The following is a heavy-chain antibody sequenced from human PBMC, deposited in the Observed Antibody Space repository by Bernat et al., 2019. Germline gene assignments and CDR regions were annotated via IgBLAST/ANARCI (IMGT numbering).Heavy chain of an antibody. CDR2: IFYSGSA. CDR1: GGSISSGGYF. CDR3: ARLFFSGSSCSRGGAFDI. J-gene: IGHJ3*02. D-gene: IGHD2-2*01. V-gene: IGHV4-31*03. Sequence: QLQLQESGPGLVQPSQTLSLTCTVSGGSISSGGYFWGWRRQHPGKGLDWIGYIFYSGSAYYSPSRQSRLTISLDTSTNQFSLKLNSVTAADTAVYYCARLFFSGSSCSRGGAFDIWGRGTVVTVSS.